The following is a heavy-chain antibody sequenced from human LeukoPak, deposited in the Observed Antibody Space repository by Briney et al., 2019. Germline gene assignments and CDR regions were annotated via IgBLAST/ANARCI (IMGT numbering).Heavy chain of an antibody. CDR2: ISSGSRTI. J-gene: IGHJ5*02. Sequence: GGSLRLSCAASGFTFGSYSMNWVRQAPGKGLEWISYISSGSRTIYYADSVEGRFTVSRDNAKNSLYLQMNSLRAEDTAVYYCARGSSVYCSSTSCYDGFSSWFDPWGQGTLVTVSS. CDR3: ARGSSVYCSSTSCYDGFSSWFDP. D-gene: IGHD2-2*01. V-gene: IGHV3-48*01. CDR1: GFTFGSYS.